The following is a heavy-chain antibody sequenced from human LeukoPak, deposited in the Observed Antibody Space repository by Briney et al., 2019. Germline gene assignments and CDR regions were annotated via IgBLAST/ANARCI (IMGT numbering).Heavy chain of an antibody. J-gene: IGHJ6*03. CDR2: INQSGST. CDR1: GGSFSGYY. V-gene: IGHV4-34*01. CDR3: ARGWYYYYYMDV. Sequence: PSETLSLTCAVYGGSFSGYYWSWIRQPPGKGLEWIGEINQSGSTNYNPSLKSRVTISADTSKNQFSLKLSSVTAADTAVYYCARGWYYYYYMDVWGKETTVTVSS.